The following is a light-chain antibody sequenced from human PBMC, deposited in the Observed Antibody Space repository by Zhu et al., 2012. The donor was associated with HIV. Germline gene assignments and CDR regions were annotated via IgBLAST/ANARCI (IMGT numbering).Light chain of an antibody. CDR2: TVS. J-gene: IGKJ2*01. Sequence: DIQLTQSPSFLSASVGDRVTITCRASQGISNHLAWYHQKPGEAPNLLIYTVSNLQSGVPSRFSGSGSGTDFTLTISSLQPEDFAIYYCQQSYSTPYTFGQGTKLEIK. CDR3: QQSYSTPYT. V-gene: IGKV1-39*01. CDR1: QGISNH.